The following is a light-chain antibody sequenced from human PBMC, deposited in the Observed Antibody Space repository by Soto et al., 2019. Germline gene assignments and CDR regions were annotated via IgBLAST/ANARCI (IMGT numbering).Light chain of an antibody. Sequence: QSVLTQPPSVSGAPGQRVTISCTGSSSNIGAGYDVNWYQQLPGTAPKLLIFGDSNRPSGVPDRFSGSKSGTSASLAITGLQAEDEADYYCSSYTDSSNYVFGTGTKLTVL. V-gene: IGLV1-40*01. CDR3: SSYTDSSNYV. CDR1: SSNIGAGYD. J-gene: IGLJ1*01. CDR2: GDS.